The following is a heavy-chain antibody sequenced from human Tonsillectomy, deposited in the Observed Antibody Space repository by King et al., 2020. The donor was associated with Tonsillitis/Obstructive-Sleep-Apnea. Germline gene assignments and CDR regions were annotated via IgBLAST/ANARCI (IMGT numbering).Heavy chain of an antibody. Sequence: VQLVESGGGVVQPGRSLRLSCAASGFTFSSYGMHWVRQAPGKGLEWVAVIWYDGSKKYYADSVKGRFTISRDNSKNTLFLQMNSLRAEDTAVYYCARDRLICSSTSSPPNFYYYYYMDVWGKGTTVTVSS. J-gene: IGHJ6*03. V-gene: IGHV3-33*01. CDR1: GFTFSSYG. CDR3: ARDRLICSSTSSPPNFYYYYYMDV. D-gene: IGHD2-2*01. CDR2: IWYDGSKK.